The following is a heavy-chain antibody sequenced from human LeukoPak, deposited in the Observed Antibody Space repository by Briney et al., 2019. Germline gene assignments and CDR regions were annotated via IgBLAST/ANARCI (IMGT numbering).Heavy chain of an antibody. CDR3: AKLCSSGPDAFDL. CDR2: ISYDGSNK. Sequence: GRSLRLSCAASGFTFSSYGMHWVRQAPGQGLEWVAVISYDGSNKYYADSVKGRFTISRDNSKNTLYLQMNSLRAEDTAVYYCAKLCSSGPDAFDLWARGTMLTVSS. V-gene: IGHV3-30*18. J-gene: IGHJ3*01. D-gene: IGHD3-22*01. CDR1: GFTFSSYG.